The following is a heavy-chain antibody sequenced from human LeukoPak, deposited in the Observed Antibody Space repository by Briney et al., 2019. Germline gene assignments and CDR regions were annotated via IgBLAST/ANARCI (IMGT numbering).Heavy chain of an antibody. CDR3: TRWSACLGYYMDV. CDR1: GFTFSGSA. D-gene: IGHD3-3*01. J-gene: IGHJ6*03. CDR2: IRSKPNNYAT. V-gene: IGHV3-73*01. Sequence: GGSLKLSCAASGFTFSGSAMHWVRQASGKGLEWVGRIRSKPNNYATEYAESVKGRFTISRDDSKNMAYLQMNNLKTEDTAVYYCTRWSACLGYYMDVWGKGTTVTVSS.